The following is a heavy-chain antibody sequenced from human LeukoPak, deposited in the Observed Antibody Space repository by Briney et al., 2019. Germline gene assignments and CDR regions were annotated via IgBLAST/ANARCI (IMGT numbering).Heavy chain of an antibody. J-gene: IGHJ3*02. V-gene: IGHV1-8*01. CDR2: MNPNSGNT. Sequence: ASVTVSCMASGYTFTSYDINWVRQAAGQGLEWVGWMNPNSGNTGYAQKFQGRVTMTRNTSISTADMELSSLRSEDTAVYYCARVYSSSWSLHNPFDIWGQGTMVTVSS. CDR3: ARVYSSSWSLHNPFDI. CDR1: GYTFTSYD. D-gene: IGHD6-13*01.